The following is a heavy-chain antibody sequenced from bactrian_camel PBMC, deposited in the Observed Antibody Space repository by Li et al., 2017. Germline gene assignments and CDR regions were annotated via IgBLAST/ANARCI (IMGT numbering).Heavy chain of an antibody. V-gene: IGHV3S54*01. CDR2: IDTGGGRT. D-gene: IGHD1*01. CDR1: GYVYKDKC. J-gene: IGHJ4*01. Sequence: VQLVESGGGLVEPGGSLTLSCVASGYVYKDKCMAWFRQAPGKEREAVASIDTGGGRTYYLHSVGRFTISRDNAKNTVYLQMNYLRTEDTAMYYCSNGLDRDRWRTPGPGTQVTVS.